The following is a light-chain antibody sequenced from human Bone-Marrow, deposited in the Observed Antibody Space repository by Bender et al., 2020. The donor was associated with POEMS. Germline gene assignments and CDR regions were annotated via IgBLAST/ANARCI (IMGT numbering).Light chain of an antibody. Sequence: QSALTQPASVSGSPGQSITISCTGTRSDVGSYDLVSWYQQHPGKAPKLMIYDVRQRPSGVSNRFSGSKSGNTASLTVSGLQAEDEADYYCSSYVGINNLYVFGTGTTVTVL. V-gene: IGLV2-23*02. CDR3: SSYVGINNLYV. CDR1: RSDVGSYDL. J-gene: IGLJ1*01. CDR2: DVR.